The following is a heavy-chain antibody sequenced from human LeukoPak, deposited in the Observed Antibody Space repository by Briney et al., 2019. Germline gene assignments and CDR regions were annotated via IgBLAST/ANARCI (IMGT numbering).Heavy chain of an antibody. J-gene: IGHJ4*02. CDR2: INSDGSNI. CDR1: GFTLSSYW. D-gene: IGHD3-10*01. Sequence: GGSLRLSCAASGFTLSSYWMHWVRQAPGEGLVWVSRINSDGSNINYADSVKGRFTISRDNAKNTLYLQMNSLRAEDTAVYYCAKDGYYYGSGSYYKQGYFDYWGQGTLVTVSS. V-gene: IGHV3-74*01. CDR3: AKDGYYYGSGSYYKQGYFDY.